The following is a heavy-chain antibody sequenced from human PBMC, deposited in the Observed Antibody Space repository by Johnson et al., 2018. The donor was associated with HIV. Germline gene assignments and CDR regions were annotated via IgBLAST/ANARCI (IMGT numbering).Heavy chain of an antibody. CDR3: AKIWGDIAATGDAFDI. V-gene: IGHV3-30*02. CDR2: IRYDGSNK. CDR1: GLTFSNYG. J-gene: IGHJ3*02. D-gene: IGHD5-12*01. Sequence: VQLVESGGGVVQPGGSLRLSCAASGLTFSNYGSHWVRQAPGKGLEWVAFIRYDGSNKYYADSVKGRFTISRDNSKNTLYLQMDSWRPEDTAVYYCAKIWGDIAATGDAFDIWGQGTMVTVSS.